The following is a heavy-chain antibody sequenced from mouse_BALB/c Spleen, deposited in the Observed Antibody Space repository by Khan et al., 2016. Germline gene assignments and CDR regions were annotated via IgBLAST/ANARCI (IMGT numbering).Heavy chain of an antibody. CDR2: INPSTGYT. V-gene: IGHV1-7*01. Sequence: QVQLQQSGAELAKPGASVKMSCKASGYTFTSYWMNWVKQRPGQGLEWLGYINPSTGYTEYNQKFKDKATLTADKSSSTAYMQLSSLTSEDSAVYYCASRYDVYYAMDYWGQGTSVTVSS. D-gene: IGHD2-14*01. CDR3: ASRYDVYYAMDY. CDR1: GYTFTSYW. J-gene: IGHJ4*01.